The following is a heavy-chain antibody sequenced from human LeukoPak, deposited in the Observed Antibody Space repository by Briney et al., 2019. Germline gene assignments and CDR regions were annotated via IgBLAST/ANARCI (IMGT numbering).Heavy chain of an antibody. Sequence: ASVTLTCTVSGNSLTKVSINWLRQAPGKGLEWMGGFDPEDGEFFYPQKFQDRVTFTEDTSTDSASMELTSLTSDHTAIYYCAAGLLVCTWNTFDHWGQGTLVTVAS. D-gene: IGHD1/OR15-1a*01. CDR1: GNSLTKVS. CDR2: FDPEDGEF. V-gene: IGHV1-24*01. CDR3: AAGLLVCTWNTFDH. J-gene: IGHJ4*02.